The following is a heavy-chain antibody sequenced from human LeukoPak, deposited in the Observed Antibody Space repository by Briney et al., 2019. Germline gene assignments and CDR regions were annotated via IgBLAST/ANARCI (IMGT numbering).Heavy chain of an antibody. V-gene: IGHV3-74*01. CDR1: GFTFNYFW. CDR2: INNDGTAT. J-gene: IGHJ4*02. CDR3: ATVSEY. Sequence: GGSLRLSCAASGFTFNYFWMHGVRQVPGKGPVWVSGINNDGTATYYADSVKGRFTISRDNAKNTVYLQMNGLRAEDTSVYFCATVSEYWGQGTLVTVSS.